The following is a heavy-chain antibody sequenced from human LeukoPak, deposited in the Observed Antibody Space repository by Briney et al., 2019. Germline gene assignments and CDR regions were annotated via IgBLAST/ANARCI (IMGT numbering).Heavy chain of an antibody. D-gene: IGHD3-22*01. V-gene: IGHV3-9*01. CDR2: ISWNSRSI. CDR3: AKAGTITMIVVLTDGWYFDL. J-gene: IGHJ2*01. Sequence: PGGSLRLSCAASGFTFDDYAMHWVRQAPGKGLEWVSGISWNSRSIGYADSVKGRFTISRDNAKNSLYLQMNSLGAEDTALYYCAKAGTITMIVVLTDGWYFDLWGRGTLVTVSS. CDR1: GFTFDDYA.